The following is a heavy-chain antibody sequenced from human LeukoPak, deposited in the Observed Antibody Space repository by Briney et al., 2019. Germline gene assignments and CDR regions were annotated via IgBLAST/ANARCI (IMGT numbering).Heavy chain of an antibody. Sequence: PGRSLRLSCAASGFTFDDYAMHWVRQAPGKGLEWVSGISWNSGSIGYADSVKGRFTISRDNAKNSLYLQMNSLRAEDTALYYCATSPYSGSYSSPFDYWGQGTLVTVSS. J-gene: IGHJ4*02. CDR3: ATSPYSGSYSSPFDY. V-gene: IGHV3-9*01. CDR1: GFTFDDYA. CDR2: ISWNSGSI. D-gene: IGHD1-26*01.